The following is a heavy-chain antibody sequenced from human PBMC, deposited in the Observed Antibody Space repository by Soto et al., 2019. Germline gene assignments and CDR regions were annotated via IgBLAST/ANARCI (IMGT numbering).Heavy chain of an antibody. CDR3: ARLSYYYDRNRFDP. J-gene: IGHJ5*02. D-gene: IGHD3-22*01. V-gene: IGHV4-59*01. CDR2: IYYGGST. CDR1: GGYISSYY. Sequence: SETLSLTCTVSGGYISSYYWSWIRQPPGKGLEWIGYIYYGGSTNYNPSLKSRVTISVDTSKNQFSLKLSSLTAADTAVYYCARLSYYYDRNRFDPWGQGTLVTVSS.